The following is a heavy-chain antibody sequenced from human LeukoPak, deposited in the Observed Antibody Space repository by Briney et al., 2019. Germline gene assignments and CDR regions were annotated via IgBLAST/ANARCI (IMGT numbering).Heavy chain of an antibody. CDR1: GFTFSSYW. J-gene: IGHJ6*03. CDR2: IKQDGSEK. Sequence: GGSLRLSCAASGFTFSSYWMSWVRQAPGKGLEWVANIKQDGSEKYYVDSVKGRFTISRDNAKNSLYLQMNSLRAEDTAVYYCARAEVYYYYYYKDVWGKGTTVTVSS. V-gene: IGHV3-7*01. CDR3: ARAEVYYYYYYKDV.